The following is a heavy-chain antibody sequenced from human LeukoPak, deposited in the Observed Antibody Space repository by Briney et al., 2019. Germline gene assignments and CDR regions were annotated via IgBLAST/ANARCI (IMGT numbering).Heavy chain of an antibody. CDR2: ISSSGSTI. J-gene: IGHJ4*02. Sequence: GGSLRLSCAASGFTFSDYYMSWIRQAPGKGLEWVSYISSSGSTIYYADSVKGRFTISRDNAKNSLYLQMNSLRAEDTAVYYCAKRSSTSSSYFDLWGRGTLVTVSS. V-gene: IGHV3-11*01. CDR3: AKRSSTSSSYFDL. CDR1: GFTFSDYY. D-gene: IGHD3-22*01.